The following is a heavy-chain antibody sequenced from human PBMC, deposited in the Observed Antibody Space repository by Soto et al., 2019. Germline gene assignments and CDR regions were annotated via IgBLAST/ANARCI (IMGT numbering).Heavy chain of an antibody. J-gene: IGHJ4*02. CDR1: GGSISSISYY. V-gene: IGHV4-39*01. Sequence: SDTLSLTCTVSGGSISSISYYWGWIRQPPGKGLEWIGSIYYSGSTYYNPSLKSRVTISVDTSKNQFSLKLSSVTAADTAVYYCARSSLWVLLSFFDYWGQGTLVTVSS. D-gene: IGHD1-26*01. CDR3: ARSSLWVLLSFFDY. CDR2: IYYSGST.